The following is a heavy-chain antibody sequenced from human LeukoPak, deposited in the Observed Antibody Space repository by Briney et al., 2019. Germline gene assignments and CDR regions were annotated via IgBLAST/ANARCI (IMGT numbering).Heavy chain of an antibody. CDR2: MNPNSGNT. CDR1: GYTFTSYD. J-gene: IGHJ4*02. CDR3: ARARYFDWLLGREPTHFDY. Sequence: ASVTVSCKASGYTFTSYDINWVRQATGQGLEWMGWMNPNSGNTGYAQKFQGRVTMTRNTSISTAYMELSSLRSEDTAVYYCARARYFDWLLGREPTHFDYWGQGTLVTVSS. D-gene: IGHD3-9*01. V-gene: IGHV1-8*01.